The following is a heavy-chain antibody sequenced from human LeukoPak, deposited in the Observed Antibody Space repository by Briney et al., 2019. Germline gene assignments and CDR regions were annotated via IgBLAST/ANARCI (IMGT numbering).Heavy chain of an antibody. D-gene: IGHD3-9*01. Sequence: GGSLNLSCAASGFTFSNAWMSWLRHAPGNGLEWVGRIKSKTDGGTTDYAAPVKGRFTISRDDSKNTLYLQMNSLKTEDTAVYYCTPTGDYYDILTGYFPLDYWGQGTLVTVSS. CDR2: IKSKTDGGTT. CDR3: TPTGDYYDILTGYFPLDY. V-gene: IGHV3-15*01. CDR1: GFTFSNAW. J-gene: IGHJ4*02.